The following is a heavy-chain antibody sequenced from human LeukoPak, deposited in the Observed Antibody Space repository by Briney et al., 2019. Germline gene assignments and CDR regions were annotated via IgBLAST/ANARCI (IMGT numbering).Heavy chain of an antibody. CDR1: GFTFSSYA. Sequence: TGGSLRLSCAASGFTFSSYAMSWVRQAPGKGLEWVSAISGSGGSTYYADSVKGRFTISRDSSKNTLYLQMNSLRAEDTAVYYCAKDQFIGSGWDYWGQGTLVTVSS. J-gene: IGHJ4*02. CDR3: AKDQFIGSGWDY. CDR2: ISGSGGST. D-gene: IGHD6-19*01. V-gene: IGHV3-23*01.